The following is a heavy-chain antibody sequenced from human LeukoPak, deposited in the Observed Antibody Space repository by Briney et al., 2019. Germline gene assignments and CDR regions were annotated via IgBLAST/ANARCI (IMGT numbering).Heavy chain of an antibody. J-gene: IGHJ5*02. Sequence: ASETLSLTCAVFGGSFSGYYWNWIRQPPGKGLEWIGQINPSRNTNYNPSLKSRVTISVDTSKNQFSLKLSSVTAADTAVYYCARVSAVRGVVRGSGWFDPSGQGTLVTVSS. CDR3: ARVSAVRGVVRGSGWFDP. D-gene: IGHD3-10*01. V-gene: IGHV4-34*01. CDR1: GGSFSGYY. CDR2: INPSRNT.